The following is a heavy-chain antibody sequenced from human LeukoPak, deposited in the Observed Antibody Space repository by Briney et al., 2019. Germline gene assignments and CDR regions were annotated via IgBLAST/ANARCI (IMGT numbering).Heavy chain of an antibody. V-gene: IGHV3-23*01. CDR3: AKLRYFDWLSPRLNWFDP. J-gene: IGHJ5*02. D-gene: IGHD3-9*01. CDR2: ISGGGGST. Sequence: GGSLRLPCAASGFTFSSYAMSWVRQAPGKGLEWVSAISGGGGSTYYADSVKGRFTISRDNSKDTLYLQMNSLRAEDTAVYYCAKLRYFDWLSPRLNWFDPWGQGTLVTVSS. CDR1: GFTFSSYA.